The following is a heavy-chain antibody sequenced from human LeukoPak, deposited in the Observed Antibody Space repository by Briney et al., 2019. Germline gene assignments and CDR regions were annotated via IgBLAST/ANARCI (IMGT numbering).Heavy chain of an antibody. CDR2: IFHSGDV. V-gene: IGHV4-38-2*02. CDR3: ARVVASTSIDF. Sequence: SETLSLTCTVSGYSISSGYYWGWIRQPPGKGPEWIGSIFHSGDVYYNPSLTSRATLSVDPSNNRFSLKVTSVTAADTAIYYCARVVASTSIDFWGQGTLVTVSS. CDR1: GYSISSGYY. D-gene: IGHD2-15*01. J-gene: IGHJ4*02.